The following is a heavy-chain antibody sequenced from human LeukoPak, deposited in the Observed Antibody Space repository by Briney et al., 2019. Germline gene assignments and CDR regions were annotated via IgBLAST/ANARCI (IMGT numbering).Heavy chain of an antibody. D-gene: IGHD2-15*01. J-gene: IGHJ6*03. V-gene: IGHV1-18*01. CDR3: PRPSRGRGPIDYYYYYMDV. CDR1: GYTFTSYG. Sequence: ASVKVSCKASGYTFTSYGISWVRQAPGQGLEWLGWISAYNGNTNYAQKLQGRVTMTTDTSTSPAYMELRSLRSDDTAVYYCPRPSRGRGPIDYYYYYMDVWGKGTTVTVSS. CDR2: ISAYNGNT.